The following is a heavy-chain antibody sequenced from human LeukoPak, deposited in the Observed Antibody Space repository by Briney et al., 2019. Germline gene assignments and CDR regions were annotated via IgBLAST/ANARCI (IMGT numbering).Heavy chain of an antibody. D-gene: IGHD3-22*01. J-gene: IGHJ4*02. CDR1: GFTFTSSA. Sequence: ASVNVSCKASGFTFTSSAMQWVRQARGQRLECIGWIVVGSGNTNYAQKFQERVTITRDMSTSTAYMELSSLRSEDTAVYYCAAGTYYYDSSTNFDYWGQGTLVTVSS. CDR2: IVVGSGNT. CDR3: AAGTYYYDSSTNFDY. V-gene: IGHV1-58*02.